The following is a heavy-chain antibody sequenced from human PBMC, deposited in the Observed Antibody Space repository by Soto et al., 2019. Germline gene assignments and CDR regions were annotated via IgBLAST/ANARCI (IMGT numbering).Heavy chain of an antibody. V-gene: IGHV3-48*01. D-gene: IGHD2-15*01. CDR1: GFTFSTYS. CDR2: IRGNGATI. CDR3: ARDPHSLDY. Sequence: EVQLVESGGGLVPPGGSLRLSCAASGFTFSTYSMNWVRQAPGKGLEWISYIRGNGATIHYADSVKGRFTSSRDNAKDSLYLQMNSLRVEDTAVYYCARDPHSLDYWGQGVLVTVSS. J-gene: IGHJ4*02.